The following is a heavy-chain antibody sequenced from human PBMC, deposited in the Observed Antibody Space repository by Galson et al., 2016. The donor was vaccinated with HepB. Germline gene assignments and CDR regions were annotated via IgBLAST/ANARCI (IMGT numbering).Heavy chain of an antibody. D-gene: IGHD1-26*01. CDR1: GGPIDSYY. J-gene: IGHJ6*02. Sequence: SETLSLTCSVSGGPIDSYYWTRIRQPPGKGLEWIGFNYNNDNTNYNPSLKSRVTISLDTSARQFSLILRSVTAADTAIYYCARFTELLGYFGMDVWGQGTTVIVSS. CDR3: ARFTELLGYFGMDV. CDR2: NYNNDNT. V-gene: IGHV4-59*01.